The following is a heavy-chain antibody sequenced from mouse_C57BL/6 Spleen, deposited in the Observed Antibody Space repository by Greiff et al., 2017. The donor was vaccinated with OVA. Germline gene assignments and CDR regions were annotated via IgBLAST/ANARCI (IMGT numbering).Heavy chain of an antibody. CDR1: GYTFTDYE. Sequence: QVQLHQSGAELVRPGASVTLSCKASGYTFTDYEMHWVKQTPVHGLEWIGAIDPETGGTAYNQKFKGKAILTADKSSSTAYMELRSLTSEDSAVYYCTRESNYPAWFAYWGQGTLVTVSA. V-gene: IGHV1-15*01. D-gene: IGHD2-5*01. CDR2: IDPETGGT. CDR3: TRESNYPAWFAY. J-gene: IGHJ3*01.